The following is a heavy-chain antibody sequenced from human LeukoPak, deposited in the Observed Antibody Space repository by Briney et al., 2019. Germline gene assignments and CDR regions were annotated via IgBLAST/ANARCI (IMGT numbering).Heavy chain of an antibody. Sequence: SETLSLTCNVSGGSVSSSSYYWSWIRQPPGKGLEWIGYIYYSGSTNYNPSLKSRVTISVDTSKNQFSLKLSSVTAADTAVYYCARVITIFGVVPVVGWFDPWGQGTLVTVSS. CDR2: IYYSGST. CDR1: GGSVSSSSYY. D-gene: IGHD3-3*01. V-gene: IGHV4-61*01. CDR3: ARVITIFGVVPVVGWFDP. J-gene: IGHJ5*02.